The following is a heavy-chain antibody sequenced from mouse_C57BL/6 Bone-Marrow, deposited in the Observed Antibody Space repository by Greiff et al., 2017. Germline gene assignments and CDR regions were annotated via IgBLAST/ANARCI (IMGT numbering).Heavy chain of an antibody. J-gene: IGHJ4*01. V-gene: IGHV5-4*03. Sequence: EVMLVESGGGLVKPGGSLKLSCAASGFTFSSYAMSWVRQTPEKRLEWVATISDGGSYTYSPDNVKGRFTISRDNAKNNLYLQMSHLKSEDTAMYYCARGDAMDYWGQGTSVTVSS. CDR3: ARGDAMDY. CDR2: ISDGGSYT. CDR1: GFTFSSYA.